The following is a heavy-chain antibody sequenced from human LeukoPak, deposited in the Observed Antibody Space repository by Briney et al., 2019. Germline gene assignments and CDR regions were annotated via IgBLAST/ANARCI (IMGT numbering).Heavy chain of an antibody. J-gene: IGHJ4*02. CDR3: ARDIATVVHQD. Sequence: GASVKVSCRASGYTFSSYGISWVRQAPGQGLEWMGWISGYNGNTNYVQRFQGRVTMTTVTSTTTAYMELRNLRSDDTAVYYCARDIATVVHQDWGQGTLVTVSS. D-gene: IGHD2-15*01. V-gene: IGHV1-18*01. CDR2: ISGYNGNT. CDR1: GYTFSSYG.